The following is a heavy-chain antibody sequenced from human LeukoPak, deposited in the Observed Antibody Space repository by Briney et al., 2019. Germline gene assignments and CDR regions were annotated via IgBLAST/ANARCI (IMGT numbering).Heavy chain of an antibody. CDR3: ARSRRATPFDY. CDR2: MNPNSGNT. D-gene: IGHD5-12*01. J-gene: IGHJ4*02. CDR1: GYTFTSYD. V-gene: IGHV1-8*01. Sequence: AASVKVSCKASGYTFTSYDINWVRQATGQGLEWMGWMNPNSGNTGHAQKFQGRVTMTRNTSISTAYMELSSLRSEDTAVYYCARSRRATPFDYWGQGTLVTVSS.